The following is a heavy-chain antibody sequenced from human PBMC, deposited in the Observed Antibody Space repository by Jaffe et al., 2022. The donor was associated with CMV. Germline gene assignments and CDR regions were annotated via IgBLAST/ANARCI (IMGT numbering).Heavy chain of an antibody. D-gene: IGHD6-19*01. J-gene: IGHJ5*02. CDR1: GGSISGHY. CDR3: ARDVIVAGTVWFDP. CDR2: INHSGST. Sequence: QVQLQESGPGLVKPSETLSLTCTVSGGSISGHYWSWIRQPAGKGLEWIGRINHSGSTRYNPSLKSRVTMSVDTSKNQFSLKLNSVTAADTAVYYCARDVIVAGTVWFDPWGQGTLVTVSS. V-gene: IGHV4-4*07.